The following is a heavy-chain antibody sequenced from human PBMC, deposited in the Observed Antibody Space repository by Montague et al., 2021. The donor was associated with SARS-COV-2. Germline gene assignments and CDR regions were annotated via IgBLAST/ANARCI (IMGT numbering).Heavy chain of an antibody. J-gene: IGHJ6*02. CDR2: IYYSGTT. V-gene: IGHV4-31*03. D-gene: IGHD2-15*01. CDR1: GASISSGGFY. Sequence: TLSLTCTVSGASISSGGFYWSWLRQHPRKGLEWIGFIYYSGTTXHNPSLKSRLTISIDTSKNQFSLKLSSVTAADTAVYYCARGLPYQMVAGAIPNYSMVVWGQGTTVPVSS. CDR3: ARGLPYQMVAGAIPNYSMVV.